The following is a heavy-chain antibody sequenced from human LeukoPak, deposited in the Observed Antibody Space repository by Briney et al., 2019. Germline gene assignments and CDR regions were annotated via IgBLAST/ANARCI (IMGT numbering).Heavy chain of an antibody. J-gene: IGHJ4*02. V-gene: IGHV3-15*01. CDR3: TTYTGSYGGWYYFDY. CDR2: IKSKTDGGTT. Sequence: GRSLRLSCAASGFTFSNAWMGWVLQAPGKGLEWVGRIKSKTDGGTTDYAAPVKGRFTISRGDSKNTLYLQMNSLKTEDTAVYYCTTYTGSYGGWYYFDYWGQGTLVTVSS. CDR1: GFTFSNAW. D-gene: IGHD1-26*01.